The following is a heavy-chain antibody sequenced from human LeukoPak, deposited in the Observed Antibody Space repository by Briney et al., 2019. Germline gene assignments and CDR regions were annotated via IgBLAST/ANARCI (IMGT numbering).Heavy chain of an antibody. CDR2: ISSSSSYI. J-gene: IGHJ4*02. CDR3: ARVFGIAVAGTRDY. CDR1: GFTFSSYS. Sequence: PGGSLRLSCAASGFTFSSYSMNWVRQAPGKGLEWVSSISSSSSYIYYADSVKGRFTISRDNAKNSLYLQMNSLRAEDTAVYYCARVFGIAVAGTRDYWGQGTLVTVSS. V-gene: IGHV3-21*01. D-gene: IGHD6-19*01.